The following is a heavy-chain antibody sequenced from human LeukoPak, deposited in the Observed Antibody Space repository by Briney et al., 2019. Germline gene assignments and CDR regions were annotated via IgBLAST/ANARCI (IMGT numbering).Heavy chain of an antibody. V-gene: IGHV3-21*01. CDR1: GSTFSSYC. CDR2: ISSSSSYI. Sequence: GGSLRLSCAASGSTFSSYCMNWVRQAQGKGLEWVGSISSSSSYIYYADSVKGRFTIARDNDKNALYLQMNSLRAEDTAVYYCARRLDGYSYGYADYWGQGTLVTVCS. CDR3: ARRLDGYSYGYADY. D-gene: IGHD5-18*01. J-gene: IGHJ4*02.